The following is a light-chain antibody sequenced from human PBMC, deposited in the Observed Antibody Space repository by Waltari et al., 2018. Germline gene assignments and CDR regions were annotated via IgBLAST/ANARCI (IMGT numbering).Light chain of an antibody. CDR3: QSYDTSLSVV. Sequence: QSVLTQPPSVSGAPGQKVTISCTGIGSNIGAGYDVPWYQQLPRAAPKLLIYGSTSRPLGVPDRFFGSTSGTSASLAITGLQAEDEGDYYCQSYDTSLSVVFGGGTKLTVL. CDR1: GSNIGAGYD. CDR2: GST. V-gene: IGLV1-40*01. J-gene: IGLJ3*02.